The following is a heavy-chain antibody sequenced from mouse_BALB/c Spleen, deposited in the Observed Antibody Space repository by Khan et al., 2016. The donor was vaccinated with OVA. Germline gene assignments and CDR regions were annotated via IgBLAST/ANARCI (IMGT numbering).Heavy chain of an antibody. D-gene: IGHD2-14*01. CDR3: ARAYYRYDSYYAMDY. Sequence: VQLQESGPGLVAPSQSLSITCTVSGFSLSRYNIHWVRQPPGKGLEWLGMIWGGGGTDYNSTLKSRLSISKDNSKSHVFLKMNSLQTDDSAMYYCARAYYRYDSYYAMDYWGQGTSVTVSS. CDR1: GFSLSRYN. J-gene: IGHJ4*01. V-gene: IGHV2-6-4*01. CDR2: IWGGGGT.